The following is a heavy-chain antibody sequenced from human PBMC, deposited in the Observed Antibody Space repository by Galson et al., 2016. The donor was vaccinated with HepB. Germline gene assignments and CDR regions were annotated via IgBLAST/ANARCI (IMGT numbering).Heavy chain of an antibody. CDR2: ISAYNGNT. J-gene: IGHJ4*02. V-gene: IGHV1-18*01. D-gene: IGHD7-27*01. CDR1: GYTLTSYG. CDR3: AHSARLGVFTLFDS. Sequence: SVKVSCKASGYTLTSYGISWVRQAPGQGLEWMGWISAYNGNTNYAQKLQGRVTITQDSSKNQVVLTMTNMDPVDTGTYYCAHSARLGVFTLFDSWGQGTRVTVSS.